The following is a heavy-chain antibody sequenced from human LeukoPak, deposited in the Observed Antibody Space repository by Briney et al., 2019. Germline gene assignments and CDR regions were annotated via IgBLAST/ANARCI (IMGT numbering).Heavy chain of an antibody. J-gene: IGHJ4*02. CDR1: GFTFSSYW. CDR3: ARELEYYYDSSGYLI. CDR2: INSDGSST. V-gene: IGHV3-74*01. Sequence: GGSLRPSCAASGFTFSSYWMHWVRQAPGKGLVWVSRINSDGSSTSYADSVKGRFTISRDNAENTLYLQMNSLRAEDTAVYYCARELEYYYDSSGYLIWGQGTLVTVSS. D-gene: IGHD3-22*01.